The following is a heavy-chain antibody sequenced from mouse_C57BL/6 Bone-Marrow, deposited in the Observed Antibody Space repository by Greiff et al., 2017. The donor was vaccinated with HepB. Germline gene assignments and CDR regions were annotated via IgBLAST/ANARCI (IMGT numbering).Heavy chain of an antibody. Sequence: VKVVESGPGLVAPSQSLSITCTVSGFSLTSYGVSWVRQPPGKGLEWLGVIWGDGSTNYHSALISRLSISKDNSKSQVFLKLNSLQTDDTATYYCAKEGGITTVVAVDYWGQGTSVTVSS. D-gene: IGHD1-1*01. V-gene: IGHV2-3*01. CDR2: IWGDGST. CDR3: AKEGGITTVVAVDY. J-gene: IGHJ4*01. CDR1: GFSLTSYG.